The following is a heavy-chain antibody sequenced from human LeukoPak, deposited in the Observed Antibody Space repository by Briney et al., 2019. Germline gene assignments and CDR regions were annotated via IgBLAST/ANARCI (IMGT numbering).Heavy chain of an antibody. J-gene: IGHJ4*02. CDR2: INHSGST. V-gene: IGHV4-39*07. D-gene: IGHD4-11*01. CDR3: ARGGGYSNYEFDY. Sequence: PSETLSLTCTVSGGSISISSYYWSWIRQPPGKGLEWIGEINHSGSTNYNPSLKSRVTISVDTSKNQFSLKLSSVTAADTAVYYCARGGGYSNYEFDYWGQGTLVTVSS. CDR1: GGSISISSYY.